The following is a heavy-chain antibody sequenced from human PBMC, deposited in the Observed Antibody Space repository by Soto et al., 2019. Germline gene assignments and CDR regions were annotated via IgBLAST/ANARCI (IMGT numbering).Heavy chain of an antibody. V-gene: IGHV4-39*07. CDR2: IYYSGST. CDR3: ARDREYTSGWYNFEY. J-gene: IGHJ4*02. CDR1: GGSISSSSYY. Sequence: SETLCLTCTVSGGSISSSSYYWGWIRQPPGKGLEWIGSIYYSGSTYYNPSLKSRVTISVDTSKNQFSLKLSSVTAADTAVYYCARDREYTSGWYNFEYWGQGTRVTVS. D-gene: IGHD6-19*01.